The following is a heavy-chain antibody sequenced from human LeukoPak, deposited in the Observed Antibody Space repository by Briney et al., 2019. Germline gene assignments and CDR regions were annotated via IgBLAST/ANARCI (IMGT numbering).Heavy chain of an antibody. CDR3: ARDLAGSGSYRD. J-gene: IGHJ4*02. V-gene: IGHV4-4*07. D-gene: IGHD3-10*01. CDR1: GGSISTYY. CDR2: IYTGGYT. Sequence: SETLSLTCTVSGGSISTYYWNWIRQPAGKGLEWIGRIYTGGYTNYNPSVKSRVTMSVDTSKNQFSLKLSSVTAADTAVYYCARDLAGSGSYRDWGQGTLVTVSS.